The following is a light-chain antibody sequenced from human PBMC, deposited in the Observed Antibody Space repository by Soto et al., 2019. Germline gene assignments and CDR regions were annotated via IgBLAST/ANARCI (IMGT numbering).Light chain of an antibody. J-gene: IGKJ2*01. CDR2: SAS. CDR1: QRVTSSK. V-gene: IGKV3-20*01. CDR3: QQYNT. Sequence: EIVLTQSPGTLSLSPGERAALSCRASQRVTSSKIAWYQHKPGQAPRLLIYSASSRAAGVPERFSGSGSGTDFVLTISTLEPEDFAVYYCQQYNTFGQGTKLEIK.